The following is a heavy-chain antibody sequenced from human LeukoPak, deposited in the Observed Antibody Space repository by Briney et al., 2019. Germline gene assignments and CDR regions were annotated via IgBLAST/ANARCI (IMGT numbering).Heavy chain of an antibody. Sequence: ASVKVSCKASGYTFTGYYMHWVRQAPGQGLEWMGWINPNSGGTNYAQKSQGRVTMTRDTSISTAYMELSRLRSDDTAVYYCARVGAYYGSGSKQYYYYGMDVWGQGTTVTVSS. CDR2: INPNSGGT. V-gene: IGHV1-2*02. J-gene: IGHJ6*02. D-gene: IGHD3-10*01. CDR1: GYTFTGYY. CDR3: ARVGAYYGSGSKQYYYYGMDV.